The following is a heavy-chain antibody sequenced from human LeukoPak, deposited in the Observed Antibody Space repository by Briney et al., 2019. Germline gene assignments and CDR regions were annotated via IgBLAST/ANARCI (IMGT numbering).Heavy chain of an antibody. D-gene: IGHD3-10*01. CDR1: GVSISTNNW. Sequence: PSGTLSLTCAVSGVSISTNNWWTWVRQPPGKGLEWIGEIYHSGSTNYNPSLKSRVTISVDRSKNQFSLNLNSVTAADTALYYCARGDGSGSGRWFDPWGQGTLITVSS. CDR3: ARGDGSGSGRWFDP. CDR2: IYHSGST. J-gene: IGHJ5*02. V-gene: IGHV4-4*02.